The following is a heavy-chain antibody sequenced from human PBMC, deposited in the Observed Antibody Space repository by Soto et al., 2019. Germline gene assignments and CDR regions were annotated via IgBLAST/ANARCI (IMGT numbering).Heavy chain of an antibody. D-gene: IGHD6-19*01. CDR1: DGSISRYY. CDR2: IYTSGRT. CDR3: ARDLGILVAGNGWLDP. V-gene: IGHV4-4*07. J-gene: IGHJ5*02. Sequence: PSETLSLTCSVSDGSISRYYWSWIRQSAGKGLEWIGLIYTSGRTNYNPSLKSRATMSVDKSKNQFSLKLRSLTAADTAVYYCARDLGILVAGNGWLDPWGQGILVTVSS.